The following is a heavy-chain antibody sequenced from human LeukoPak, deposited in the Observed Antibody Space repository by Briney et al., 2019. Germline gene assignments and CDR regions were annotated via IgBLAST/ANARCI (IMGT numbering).Heavy chain of an antibody. J-gene: IGHJ5*02. V-gene: IGHV4-61*01. CDR1: GGSISSRSYC. D-gene: IGHD4-17*01. CDR3: ARARKIRLYGDPIPWFDP. Sequence: SQTLSLTCTVSGGSISSRSYCWSWIRQPPGKGLEWIGYIYYSGSTNYNPSLKSRVTISVDTSKNQFSLKLSSVTAADTAVYYCARARKIRLYGDPIPWFDPWGQGTLVTVSS. CDR2: IYYSGST.